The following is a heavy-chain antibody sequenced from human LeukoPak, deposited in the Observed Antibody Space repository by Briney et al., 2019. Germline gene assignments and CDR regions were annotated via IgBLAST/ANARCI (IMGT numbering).Heavy chain of an antibody. CDR3: ARDRNPPEQNWFDP. CDR2: INHSGST. Sequence: PGGSLRLSCAASGFTFSSYAMSWVRQAPGKGLEWIGEINHSGSTNYNPSLKSRITISVDTSKNQFSLKLSSVTAADTAVYYCARDRNPPEQNWFDPWGQGTLVTVSS. D-gene: IGHD1-14*01. CDR1: GFTFSSYA. V-gene: IGHV4-34*01. J-gene: IGHJ5*02.